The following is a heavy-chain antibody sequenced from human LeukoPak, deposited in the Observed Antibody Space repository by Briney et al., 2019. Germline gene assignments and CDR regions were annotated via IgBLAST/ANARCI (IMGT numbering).Heavy chain of an antibody. J-gene: IGHJ4*02. Sequence: LRLSCAASGFTFSSYSMNWVRQAPGKGLEWIGYIYYSGSTYYNPSLKSRVTISVDTSKNQFSLKLSSVTAADTAVYYCARVSYYDSSGSDYWGQGTLVTVSS. CDR2: IYYSGST. CDR1: GFTFSSYS. V-gene: IGHV4-30-4*08. D-gene: IGHD3-22*01. CDR3: ARVSYYDSSGSDY.